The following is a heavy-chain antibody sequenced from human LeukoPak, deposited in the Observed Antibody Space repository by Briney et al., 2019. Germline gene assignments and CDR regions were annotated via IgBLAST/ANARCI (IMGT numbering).Heavy chain of an antibody. D-gene: IGHD3-22*01. J-gene: IGHJ4*02. CDR2: IYYSGST. Sequence: PSETLSLTCSVSGGSISNYYWSWIRQPPGKGLEWIGYIYYSGSTNYNPSLKSRVTISVDTSKNQFSLKLSSVTAADTAVYYCARGRAYHDSTGYYYWGQGTLVTVSS. CDR1: GGSISNYY. CDR3: ARGRAYHDSTGYYY. V-gene: IGHV4-59*01.